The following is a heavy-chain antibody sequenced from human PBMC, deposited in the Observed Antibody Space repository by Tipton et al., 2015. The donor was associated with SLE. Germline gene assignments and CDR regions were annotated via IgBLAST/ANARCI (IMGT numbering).Heavy chain of an antibody. Sequence: RSLRLSCAASGFTFSSYAMHWVRQAPGKGLEWVAVISYDGSNKYYADSVKGRFTISRDNSKNTLYLQMNSLRAEDTAVFYCARVTGHSSGWYGWVDYWGQGTLVTVSS. J-gene: IGHJ4*02. CDR1: GFTFSSYA. V-gene: IGHV3-30*04. D-gene: IGHD6-19*01. CDR3: ARVTGHSSGWYGWVDY. CDR2: ISYDGSNK.